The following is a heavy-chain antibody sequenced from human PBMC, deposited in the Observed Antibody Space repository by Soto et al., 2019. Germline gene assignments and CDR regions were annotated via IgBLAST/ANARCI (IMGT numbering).Heavy chain of an antibody. CDR2: IIPIFGTP. CDR1: GGTFSSYA. D-gene: IGHD3-10*01. V-gene: IGHV1-69*01. CDR3: ARARGERRFGGIDV. J-gene: IGHJ6*02. Sequence: QVQLVQSGAEVKKPGSSVPVSCKTSGGTFSSYAINWVRQAPGQGPEWMGGIIPIFGTPKYAPKFQGRVTITADDSTSTAYMELTTLTSDDTAVYYCARARGERRFGGIDVWGQGTTVIVSS.